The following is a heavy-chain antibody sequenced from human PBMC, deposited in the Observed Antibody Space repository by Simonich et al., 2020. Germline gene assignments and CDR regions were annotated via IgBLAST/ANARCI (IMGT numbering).Heavy chain of an antibody. CDR3: ARVGYSNYYYYGMDV. D-gene: IGHD6-13*01. CDR2: IDHSGSP. Sequence: QVQLQESGPGLVKPSETLSLTCAVSGYSISSGYYWGRIRQPPGKGLEWIGRIDHSGSPYYNPSLKSRVTISVDTSKNQFSLKLSSVTAADTAVYYCARVGYSNYYYYGMDVWGQGTTVTVSS. J-gene: IGHJ6*02. CDR1: GYSISSGYY. V-gene: IGHV4-38-2*01.